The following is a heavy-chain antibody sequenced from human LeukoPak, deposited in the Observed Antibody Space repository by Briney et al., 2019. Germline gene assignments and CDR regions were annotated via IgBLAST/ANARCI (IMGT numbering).Heavy chain of an antibody. CDR2: MNRNSGNT. CDR3: ARARGYDFWSGYDH. D-gene: IGHD3-3*01. V-gene: IGHV1-8*01. CDR1: GYTFTSYD. J-gene: IGHJ4*02. Sequence: ASVKVSCKASGYTFTSYDINWVRQATGQGLEWMGWMNRNSGNTGYAQKFQGRVTMTRNTSISTAYMELSSLRSEDTAVYYCARARGYDFWSGYDHWGQGTLVTVSS.